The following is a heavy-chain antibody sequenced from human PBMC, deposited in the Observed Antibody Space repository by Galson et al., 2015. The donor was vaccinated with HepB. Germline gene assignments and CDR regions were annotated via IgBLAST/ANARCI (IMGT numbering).Heavy chain of an antibody. V-gene: IGHV3-74*01. CDR1: GFTFSSYW. D-gene: IGHD4-17*01. J-gene: IGHJ6*02. CDR2: INSDGSST. Sequence: SLRLSCAASGFTFSSYWMHWVRQAPGKGLVWVSRINSDGSSTSYADSVKGRFTISRDNAKNTLYLQMNSLRAEDTAVYYCARDGQDYGDYTYYYGMDVWDQGTTVTVSS. CDR3: ARDGQDYGDYTYYYGMDV.